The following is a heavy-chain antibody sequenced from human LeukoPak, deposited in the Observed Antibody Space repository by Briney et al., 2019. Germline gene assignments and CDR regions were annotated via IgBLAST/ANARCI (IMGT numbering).Heavy chain of an antibody. CDR1: GFTFSSYA. D-gene: IGHD3-3*01. V-gene: IGHV3-23*01. CDR3: AARFLEWFPGAFDI. J-gene: IGHJ3*02. CDR2: ISGSGGTT. Sequence: GGSLRLSCAASGFTFSSYAMNWVRQAPGKGLEWVSGISGSGGTTYYADSVKGRFTISRDNAKNSLYLQMNSLRAEDTAVYYCAARFLEWFPGAFDIWGQGTMVTVSS.